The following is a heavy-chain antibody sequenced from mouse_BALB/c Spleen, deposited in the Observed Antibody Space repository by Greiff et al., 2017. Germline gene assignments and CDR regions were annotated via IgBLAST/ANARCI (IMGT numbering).Heavy chain of an antibody. D-gene: IGHD1-1*01. Sequence: VQLQQSGAELARPGASVKMSCKASGYTFTSYTVHWVKQRPGQGLDWIGYINPGSGYTDYNQKFRDKATLTADKSSSTAYMQLSSLTSEDSAVYYCARETPVVANFDYWGQGTTLTVSS. CDR2: INPGSGYT. CDR3: ARETPVVANFDY. J-gene: IGHJ2*01. CDR1: GYTFTSYT. V-gene: IGHV1-4*01.